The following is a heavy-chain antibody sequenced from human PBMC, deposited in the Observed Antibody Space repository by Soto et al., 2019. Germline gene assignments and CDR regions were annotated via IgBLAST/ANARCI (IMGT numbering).Heavy chain of an antibody. CDR3: TSKFGQLLADAFDI. J-gene: IGHJ3*02. V-gene: IGHV4-4*02. CDR1: GDSISRSYW. CDR2: IYHSGST. D-gene: IGHD3-10*01. Sequence: QVQLQESGPGLVKPSGTLSLTCAVSGDSISRSYWWSWVRQLPGKGLEWIGEIYHSGSTIYNPCLPSRVTLSVDKAKNEFSLKMSSVTDADTAVYYCTSKFGQLLADAFDIWGQGTMVTVSS.